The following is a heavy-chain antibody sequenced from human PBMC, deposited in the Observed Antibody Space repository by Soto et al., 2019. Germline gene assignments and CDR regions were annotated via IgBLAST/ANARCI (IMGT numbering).Heavy chain of an antibody. CDR1: GYIFHNYW. V-gene: IGHV5-51*01. J-gene: IGHJ4*02. CDR3: ARQRYFDY. CDR2: IYPGDSDI. Sequence: GESLKISCKGSGYIFHNYWIGWVRQMPGKGLEWMGIIYPGDSDIRYNPSFQGQDTISADKSISTTYLQWSSLKASDTAMYYCARQRYFDYWGQGTLVTVSS.